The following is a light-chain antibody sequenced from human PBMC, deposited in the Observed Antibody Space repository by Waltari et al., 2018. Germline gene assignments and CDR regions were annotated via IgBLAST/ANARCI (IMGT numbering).Light chain of an antibody. CDR2: EVS. Sequence: QSALTQPPSASGSPGQSVTIPCTGTSSDLGSFNYVPWYHHPPGKAPNSIIYEVSKRPSGVHDRVSGSKSGNTESLSVSGLQAEDEAVFFCCSDTVPNNWIVGGGTKLTVL. V-gene: IGLV2-8*01. CDR3: CSDTVPNNWI. J-gene: IGLJ2*01. CDR1: SSDLGSFNY.